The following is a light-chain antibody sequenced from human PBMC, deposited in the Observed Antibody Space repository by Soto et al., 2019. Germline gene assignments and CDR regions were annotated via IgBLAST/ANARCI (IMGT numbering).Light chain of an antibody. Sequence: EIVLTQSPATLSLSPGDTATLSCRASQSVSNFLGWYQQKPGQAPRLLIYDASNRAADIPARFSGSGSGTDFTLTISNREPEDFAVYYGQQRSTNWRWTFGQGTKVEI. J-gene: IGKJ1*01. CDR2: DAS. CDR3: QQRSTNWRWT. V-gene: IGKV3-11*01. CDR1: QSVSNF.